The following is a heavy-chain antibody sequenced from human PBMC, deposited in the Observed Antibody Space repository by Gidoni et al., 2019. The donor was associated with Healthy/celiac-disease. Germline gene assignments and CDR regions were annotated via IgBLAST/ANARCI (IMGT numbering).Heavy chain of an antibody. V-gene: IGHV4-31*03. J-gene: IGHJ3*02. CDR1: GGSISSGGYY. CDR2: IYYSGRT. D-gene: IGHD3-22*01. Sequence: QVQLQESGPGLVKPSQTLSLTCTVSGGSISSGGYYWSWIRQHPGKGLEWIGYIYYSGRTYYNPSLKSRVTISVDTSKNQFSLKLSSVTAADTAVYYCARGGKRGHYYDSSGKPGTWDIWGQGTMVTVSS. CDR3: ARGGKRGHYYDSSGKPGTWDI.